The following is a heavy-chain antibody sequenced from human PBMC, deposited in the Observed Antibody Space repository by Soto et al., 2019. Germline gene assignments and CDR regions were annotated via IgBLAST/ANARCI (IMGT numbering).Heavy chain of an antibody. Sequence: PSETLSLTCTVSCNSIITGAYYWSWLRQHPVKGLEWIGHIFYSGNTHYSPSLESRVTISVDTSKNQFSIKLTSVTVADTAVYYCAREGRSAAPQAGFDLWGQGTLVTVS. CDR2: IFYSGNT. CDR1: CNSIITGAYY. CDR3: AREGRSAAPQAGFDL. V-gene: IGHV4-31*03. D-gene: IGHD3-10*01. J-gene: IGHJ4*02.